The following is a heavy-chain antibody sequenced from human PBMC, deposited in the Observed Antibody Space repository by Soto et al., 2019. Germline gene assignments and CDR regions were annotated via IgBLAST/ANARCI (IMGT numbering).Heavy chain of an antibody. V-gene: IGHV3-7*01. Sequence: PGGSLRLSCAASGFTFSSYWMSWVRQAPGKGLEWVANIKQDGSEKYYVDSVKGRFTISRDNAKNSLYLQMNSLRAEDTAVYYCAREERHGGHEYSSGPGYDILTGYWNYFDYWGQGTLVTVSS. D-gene: IGHD3-9*01. J-gene: IGHJ4*02. CDR3: AREERHGGHEYSSGPGYDILTGYWNYFDY. CDR2: IKQDGSEK. CDR1: GFTFSSYW.